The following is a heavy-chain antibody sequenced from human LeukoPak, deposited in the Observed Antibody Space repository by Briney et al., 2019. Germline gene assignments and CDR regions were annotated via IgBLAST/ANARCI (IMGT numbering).Heavy chain of an antibody. CDR2: ISSSSSTI. Sequence: GGSLRLSCAASGFTFSSYSMNWVRQAPGKGLEWVSYISSSSSTIYYADSVKGQFTISRDNAKNSLYLQMNSLRAEDTAVYYCARPYYYDSSGYSDDYWGQGTLVTVSS. J-gene: IGHJ4*02. CDR1: GFTFSSYS. D-gene: IGHD3-22*01. V-gene: IGHV3-48*01. CDR3: ARPYYYDSSGYSDDY.